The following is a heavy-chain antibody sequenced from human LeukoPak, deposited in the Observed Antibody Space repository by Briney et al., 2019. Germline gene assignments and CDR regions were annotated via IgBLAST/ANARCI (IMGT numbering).Heavy chain of an antibody. CDR1: SHSIRTSEYY. Sequence: SETLSLTCTVSSHSIRTSEYYWDWIRQPPGKGLEWIGNIFRTGTTYYNPSLKSRVTISLDMSKNQFSLEMTSVTAADTALYFCARRAPSLDYFDYWGQGTLVTVSS. J-gene: IGHJ4*02. V-gene: IGHV4-38-2*02. D-gene: IGHD6-13*01. CDR2: IFRTGTT. CDR3: ARRAPSLDYFDY.